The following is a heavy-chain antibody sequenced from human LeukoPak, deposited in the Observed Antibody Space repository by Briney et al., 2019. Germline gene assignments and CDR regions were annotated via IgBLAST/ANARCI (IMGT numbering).Heavy chain of an antibody. Sequence: PSETLSLTCTVSGGSISGFHWSWIRQPPGKGLEWIGYIYYSGSTDYNPSINSRVTISLDTSKKQFSLKMSSVTAADTAVYYCARDLSYCSSTSCYGYIDVWGKGTTVTVSS. CDR3: ARDLSYCSSTSCYGYIDV. V-gene: IGHV4-59*01. D-gene: IGHD2-2*01. CDR2: IYYSGST. J-gene: IGHJ6*03. CDR1: GGSISGFH.